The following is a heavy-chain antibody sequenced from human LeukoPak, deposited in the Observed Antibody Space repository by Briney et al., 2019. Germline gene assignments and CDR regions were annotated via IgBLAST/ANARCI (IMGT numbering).Heavy chain of an antibody. V-gene: IGHV4-30-4*08. D-gene: IGHD1-26*01. CDR1: GGSISSGGYY. CDR3: ARVGATNWFDP. Sequence: SETLSLTCTVSGGSISSGGYYWSWIRQPPGKGLEWIGYIYYSGSTYYNPSLKSRVTISVDTSKNQFSLKLSSVTAADTAVYYCARVGATNWFDPWGQGTLVTVSS. J-gene: IGHJ5*02. CDR2: IYYSGST.